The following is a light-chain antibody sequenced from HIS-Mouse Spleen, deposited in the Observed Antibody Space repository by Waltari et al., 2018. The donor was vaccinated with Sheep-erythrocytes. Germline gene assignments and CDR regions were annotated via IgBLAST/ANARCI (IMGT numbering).Light chain of an antibody. J-gene: IGLJ2*01. V-gene: IGLV2-14*01. CDR2: EVS. CDR1: SSDVGGYNH. CDR3: SSYTSSSTPVV. Sequence: QSALTQPASVSGSPGQSITSPCTGTSSDVGGYNHISWYQQHPGKAPKLMIYEVSNRPSGVSNRFSGSKSGNTASLTISGLQAEDEADYYCSSYTSSSTPVVFGGGTKLTVL.